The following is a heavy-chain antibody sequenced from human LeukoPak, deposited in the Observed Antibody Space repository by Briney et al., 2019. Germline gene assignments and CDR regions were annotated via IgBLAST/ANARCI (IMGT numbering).Heavy chain of an antibody. J-gene: IGHJ4*02. CDR2: IIPILGIA. D-gene: IGHD4-23*01. CDR1: GYILTELS. V-gene: IGHV1-69*04. Sequence: GASVKVSCKVSGYILTELSMHWVRQAPGKGLEWMGRIIPILGIANYAQKFQGRVTITADKFTSTAYMELSSLRSEDTAVYYCTRADYYGGKGGRFDYWGQGTLVTVSS. CDR3: TRADYYGGKGGRFDY.